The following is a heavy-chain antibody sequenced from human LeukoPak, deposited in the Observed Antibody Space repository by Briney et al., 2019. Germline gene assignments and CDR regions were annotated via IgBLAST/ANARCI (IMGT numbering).Heavy chain of an antibody. CDR3: AKDLDWGSGSNYFDY. J-gene: IGHJ4*02. CDR2: ISGSGGST. V-gene: IGHV3-23*01. CDR1: GFTFSSYA. Sequence: PGGSLRLSCAASGFTFSSYAMSWVRQAPGKGLEWVSVISGSGGSTYYADSVKGRFTISRGNSKNTLYLQMNSLRAEDTAVYYCAKDLDWGSGSNYFDYWGQGTLVTVSS. D-gene: IGHD3-9*01.